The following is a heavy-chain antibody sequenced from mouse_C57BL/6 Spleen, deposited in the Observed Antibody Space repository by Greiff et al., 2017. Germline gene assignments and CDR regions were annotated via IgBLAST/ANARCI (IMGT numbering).Heavy chain of an antibody. CDR3: PTVVAAKGGYYFDY. CDR2: IYPRSGNT. CDR1: GYTFTSYG. J-gene: IGHJ2*01. V-gene: IGHV1-81*01. D-gene: IGHD1-1*01. Sequence: QVQLQQSGAELARPGASVKLSCKASGYTFTSYGISWVKQRTGQGLEWIGEIYPRSGNTYYNEKFKGKATLTADKSSSTAYMELRSLTSEDSAVYFCPTVVAAKGGYYFDYWGQGTTLTVSS.